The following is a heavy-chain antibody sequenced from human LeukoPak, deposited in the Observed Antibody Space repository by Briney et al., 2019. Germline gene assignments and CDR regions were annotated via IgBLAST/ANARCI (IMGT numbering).Heavy chain of an antibody. J-gene: IGHJ4*02. CDR1: GGSISSGDYY. Sequence: SETLSLTCTVSGGSISSGDYYWRWIRQPPGKGLEWIGYIYYSGSTYYNPSLKSRVTISVDTSKNQFSLKLSSVTAADTAVYYCARYRDTAMAPQFDYWGQGTLVTVSS. D-gene: IGHD5-18*01. CDR3: ARYRDTAMAPQFDY. CDR2: IYYSGST. V-gene: IGHV4-30-4*01.